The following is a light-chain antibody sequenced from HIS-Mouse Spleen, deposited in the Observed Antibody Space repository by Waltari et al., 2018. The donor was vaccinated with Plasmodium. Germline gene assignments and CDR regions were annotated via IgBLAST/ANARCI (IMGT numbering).Light chain of an antibody. V-gene: IGLV3-21*03. CDR1: NIGSKS. Sequence: SYVLTQPPSVSVAPGKTARITCGGNNIGSKSVHWYQQKPGQAPVLVVYDDSDRPSGCPDGFSGSNSGNTATLTISRVEAGDEADYYCQVWDSSSDHPDVVFGGGTKLTVL. J-gene: IGLJ2*01. CDR2: DDS. CDR3: QVWDSSSDHPDVV.